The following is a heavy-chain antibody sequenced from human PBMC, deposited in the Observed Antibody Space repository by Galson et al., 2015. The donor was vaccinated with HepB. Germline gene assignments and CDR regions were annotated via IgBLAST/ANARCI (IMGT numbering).Heavy chain of an antibody. Sequence: ETLSLTCSVSGGPISSHYWNWIRHSPGKGLEWIGYIYHSGATNYNPSLRSRVTVSVDTAKNQFSLSLTSLTTADTAVYYCARGQTSYSSAWYENAFDIWGQGTMVTVSS. J-gene: IGHJ3*02. V-gene: IGHV4-59*11. CDR1: GGPISSHY. CDR3: ARGQTSYSSAWYENAFDI. D-gene: IGHD6-13*01. CDR2: IYHSGAT.